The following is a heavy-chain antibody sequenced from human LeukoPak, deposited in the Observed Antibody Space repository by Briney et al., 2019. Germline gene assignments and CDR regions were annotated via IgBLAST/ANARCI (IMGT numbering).Heavy chain of an antibody. V-gene: IGHV3-30*03. D-gene: IGHD2/OR15-2a*01. CDR3: AREARTTLDY. J-gene: IGHJ4*02. CDR1: GFTFSSYG. CDR2: ISYDGSNK. Sequence: PGGSLRLSCAASGFTFSSYGMHWVRQAPGKGLEWVAVISYDGSNKYYADSVKGRFTISRDNSKNTLYLQMNSLRAEDTAVYYCAREARTTLDYWGQGTLVTVSS.